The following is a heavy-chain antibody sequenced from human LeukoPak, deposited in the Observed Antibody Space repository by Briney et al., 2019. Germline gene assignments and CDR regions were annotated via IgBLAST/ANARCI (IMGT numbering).Heavy chain of an antibody. V-gene: IGHV3-30*02. CDR2: IRYEGNEN. CDR1: GFTFSNYG. CDR3: AILCSSSPLDY. D-gene: IGHD6-6*01. J-gene: IGHJ4*02. Sequence: GGSLRLSCAASGFTFSNYGMHWVRQAPGKGLEWVAFIRYEGNENYYADSVKGRFTISRDSSKNTLYLQMNSLRAEDTAVYYCAILCSSSPLDYWGQGTLVTVSS.